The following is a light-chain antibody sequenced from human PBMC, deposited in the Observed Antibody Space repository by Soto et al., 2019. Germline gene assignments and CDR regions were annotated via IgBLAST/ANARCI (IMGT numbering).Light chain of an antibody. CDR2: GNS. Sequence: QLVLTQPPSVSGAPGQRVTISCTGSSSNIGAGYDVHWYQQLPGTAPKLLIYGNSNRPSGVPDRFSGSKSGTSASLAITGLQAEDEADYYCQSYASSLRTIFGGGTQLTVL. J-gene: IGLJ2*01. V-gene: IGLV1-40*01. CDR3: QSYASSLRTI. CDR1: SSNIGAGYD.